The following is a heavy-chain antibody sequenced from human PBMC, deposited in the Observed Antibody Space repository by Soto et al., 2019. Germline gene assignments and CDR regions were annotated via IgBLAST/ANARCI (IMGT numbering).Heavy chain of an antibody. D-gene: IGHD2-15*01. CDR2: ISAYNGNT. V-gene: IGHV1-18*01. Sequence: GASVKVSCKASGYTFTSYGISWVRQAPGQGLEWMGWISAYNGNTNYAQKLQGRVTMTTDTSTSTAYMELRSLRSDDTAVYYFARTWVGYCSGGSCYHYYGMDVWGQGTTVTVSS. CDR3: ARTWVGYCSGGSCYHYYGMDV. CDR1: GYTFTSYG. J-gene: IGHJ6*02.